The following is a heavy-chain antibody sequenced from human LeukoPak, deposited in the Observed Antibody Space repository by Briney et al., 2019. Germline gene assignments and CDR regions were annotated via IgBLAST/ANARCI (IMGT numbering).Heavy chain of an antibody. V-gene: IGHV1-2*02. J-gene: IGHJ5*02. Sequence: ASVKVSCKASGYTFTGYYMHWVRQAPGQGLEWMGWINPNSGGTNYAQKFHGRVTMTRDTSISTAYMELSRLRSDDTPVYYCARDPPSVYCSSTSCYRGPYNWFDPWGQGTLVTVSS. CDR2: INPNSGGT. CDR1: GYTFTGYY. D-gene: IGHD2-2*01. CDR3: ARDPPSVYCSSTSCYRGPYNWFDP.